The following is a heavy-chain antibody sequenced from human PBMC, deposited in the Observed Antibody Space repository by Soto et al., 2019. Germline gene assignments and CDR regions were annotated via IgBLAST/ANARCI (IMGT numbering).Heavy chain of an antibody. CDR3: ARDRIGSSRVPYYYGMDV. CDR2: ISSSSSYI. V-gene: IGHV3-21*01. J-gene: IGHJ6*02. CDR1: GFTFSSYS. D-gene: IGHD6-13*01. Sequence: EVQLVESGGCLVKPGGSLRLSCAASGFTFSSYSMNWVRQAPGKGLEWVSSISSSSSYIYYADSVKGRFTISRDNAKNSLYLQMNSLRAEDTAVYYCARDRIGSSRVPYYYGMDVWGQGTTVTVSS.